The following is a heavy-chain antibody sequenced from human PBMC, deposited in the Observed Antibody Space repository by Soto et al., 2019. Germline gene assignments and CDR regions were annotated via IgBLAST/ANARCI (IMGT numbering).Heavy chain of an antibody. CDR1: GYTFTSYA. CDR3: ARAVGGPTSNLDY. V-gene: IGHV1-3*05. Sequence: QVQLVQSGAEEKKPGASVKVSCKASGYTFTSYAMHWVRQAPGQRLEWMGWINAGKGNTKYSQKFQGRVTITRDTSASTAYMELSSLRSEDTAVYYCARAVGGPTSNLDYWGQGTLVTVSS. J-gene: IGHJ4*02. CDR2: INAGKGNT. D-gene: IGHD3-16*01.